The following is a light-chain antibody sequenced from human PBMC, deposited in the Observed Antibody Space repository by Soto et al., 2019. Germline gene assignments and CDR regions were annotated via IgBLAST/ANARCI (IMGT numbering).Light chain of an antibody. CDR2: DVS. CDR1: SSDVGGYNY. V-gene: IGLV2-14*01. J-gene: IGLJ1*01. CDR3: SSYTSSSTLGYG. Sequence: QSALTPPAYVSGSPGQSITISCTGTSSDVGGYNYVSWYQPHPGKAPKLMIYDVSNRPSGVSNRFSGSKSGNTAYLTISGLQAEDEADYYCSSYTSSSTLGYGFGTWTKRTVL.